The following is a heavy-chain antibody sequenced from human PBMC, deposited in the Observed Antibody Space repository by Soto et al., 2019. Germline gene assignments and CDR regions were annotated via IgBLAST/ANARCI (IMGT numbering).Heavy chain of an antibody. J-gene: IGHJ4*02. V-gene: IGHV3-30*18. Sequence: QVHLVESGGGVVQPGRSLRLSCAASGFTFSNNGMHWVRQAPGKELEWMGVISYEGSEKYYAGSVKGRFTISRDNSKNTLYLQMDTLRAEDTAIYYCVKDKGAAAGFDYWGQGILVTVSS. D-gene: IGHD6-13*01. CDR1: GFTFSNNG. CDR3: VKDKGAAAGFDY. CDR2: ISYEGSEK.